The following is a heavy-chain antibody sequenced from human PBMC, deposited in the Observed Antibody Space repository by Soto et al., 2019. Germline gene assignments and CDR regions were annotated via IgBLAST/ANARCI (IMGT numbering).Heavy chain of an antibody. J-gene: IGHJ4*02. V-gene: IGHV1-69*13. CDR2: IIPIFGTA. CDR3: ARSIVGATNYFDY. D-gene: IGHD1-26*01. Sequence: SVKVSCKASGGTFSSYAISWVRQATGQGLEWMGGIIPIFGTANYAQKFQGRVTITADESTSTAYMELSSLRSEDTAVYYCARSIVGATNYFDYWGQGTLVTVSS. CDR1: GGTFSSYA.